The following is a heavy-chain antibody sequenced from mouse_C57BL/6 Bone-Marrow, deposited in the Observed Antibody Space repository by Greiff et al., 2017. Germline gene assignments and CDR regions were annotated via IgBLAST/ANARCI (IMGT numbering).Heavy chain of an antibody. CDR1: GYSITSGYY. D-gene: IGHD1-2*01. V-gene: IGHV3-6*01. Sequence: EVKLVESGPGLVKPSQSLSLTCSVTGYSITSGYYWNWIRQFPGNKLEWMGYISYDGSNNYNPSLKNRISITRDTSKNQFFLKLNSVTTEDTATYYCARGITTAPDYWGQGTTLTVSS. CDR2: ISYDGSN. CDR3: ARGITTAPDY. J-gene: IGHJ2*01.